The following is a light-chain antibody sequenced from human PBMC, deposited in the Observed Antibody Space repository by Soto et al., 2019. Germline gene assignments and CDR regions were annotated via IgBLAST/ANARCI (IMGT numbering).Light chain of an antibody. V-gene: IGKV1-39*01. Sequence: DIQMTQSPSSLSASVGDRVTITCRASQSISRYLNWYQQKQGKAPKLLIYAASSLQSGVPSRFSDSGSGTDFTLNISSLQPEDFATYYCQQSYRTPYTFGQGTKLEIK. CDR3: QQSYRTPYT. CDR2: AAS. J-gene: IGKJ2*01. CDR1: QSISRY.